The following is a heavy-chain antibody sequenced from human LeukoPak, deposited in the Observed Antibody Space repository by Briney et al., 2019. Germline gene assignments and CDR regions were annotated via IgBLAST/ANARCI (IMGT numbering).Heavy chain of an antibody. Sequence: GGSLRLSCAASGFTVSSSYVNWVRQAPGKGLEWVSVIYGGGSTYYANPVKGRFTISRDSSKNTLYLQMNSLRAEDTAVYYCARDLILGVAATRAFDIWGQGTMVTVSS. CDR3: ARDLILGVAATRAFDI. J-gene: IGHJ3*02. V-gene: IGHV3-66*02. CDR2: IYGGGST. CDR1: GFTVSSSY. D-gene: IGHD3-3*01.